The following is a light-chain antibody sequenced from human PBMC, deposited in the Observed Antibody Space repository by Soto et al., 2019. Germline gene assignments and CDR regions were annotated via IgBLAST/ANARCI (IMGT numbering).Light chain of an antibody. Sequence: QSALTQPPSASGSPGQSVTITCSGTSSDVGEENYVSWYQQHPGKVPKLILYEVSKRPSGVPDRFSGSRSGNTASLTISGLQVEDEAEYFCFSFTTTSTHVFGTGTKLTVL. CDR2: EVS. V-gene: IGLV2-8*01. CDR1: SSDVGEENY. J-gene: IGLJ1*01. CDR3: FSFTTTSTHV.